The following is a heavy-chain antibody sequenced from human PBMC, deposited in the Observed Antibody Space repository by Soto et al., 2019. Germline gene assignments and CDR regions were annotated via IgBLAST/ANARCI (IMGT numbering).Heavy chain of an antibody. V-gene: IGHV4-34*01. CDR1: GGSFSGYY. CDR2: INHSGST. J-gene: IGHJ5*02. Sequence: KPSETLSLTCAVYGGSFSGYYWSWIRQPPGKGLEWIGEINHSGSTNYNPSLKSRVTISVDTSKNQFSLKLSSVTAADTAVYYCASGGSRWYYWFDPWGQGTLVTVSS. D-gene: IGHD6-13*01. CDR3: ASGGSRWYYWFDP.